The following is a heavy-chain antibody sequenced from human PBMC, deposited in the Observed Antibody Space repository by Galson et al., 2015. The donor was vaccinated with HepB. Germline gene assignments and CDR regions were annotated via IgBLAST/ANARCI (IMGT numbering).Heavy chain of an antibody. V-gene: IGHV1-3*01. Sequence: SVKVSCKASGYTFTNYAIRWVRQAPGQRLEWMGWINAGNGNTKYSQKFQGRVTITRDTSASTAYMEVSSLRSEDTAMYYCARADWNPIKTPDDWFDSWGQGTLVTVSS. J-gene: IGHJ5*01. CDR2: INAGNGNT. CDR1: GYTFTNYA. CDR3: ARADWNPIKTPDDWFDS. D-gene: IGHD1-1*01.